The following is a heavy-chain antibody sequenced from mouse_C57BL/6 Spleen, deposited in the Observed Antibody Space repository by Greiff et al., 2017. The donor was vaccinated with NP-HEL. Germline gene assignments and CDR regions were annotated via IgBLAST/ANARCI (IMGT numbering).Heavy chain of an antibody. Sequence: QQSCKASGYTFTSYWMQWVKQRPGQGLEWIGEIDPSDSYTNYNQKFKGKATLTVDTSSSTAYMQLSSLTSEDSAVYYCAREDYYGTRAWFAYWGQGTLVTVSA. CDR1: GYTFTSYW. D-gene: IGHD1-1*01. CDR3: AREDYYGTRAWFAY. J-gene: IGHJ3*01. CDR2: IDPSDSYT. V-gene: IGHV1-50*01.